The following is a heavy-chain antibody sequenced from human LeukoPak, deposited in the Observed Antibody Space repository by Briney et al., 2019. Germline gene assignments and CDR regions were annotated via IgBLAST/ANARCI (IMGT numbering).Heavy chain of an antibody. V-gene: IGHV4-39*07. CDR2: IYYSGST. CDR3: ARIYPIIGYCSSTSCPASFDI. CDR1: GDSVSATIYY. J-gene: IGHJ3*02. D-gene: IGHD2-2*01. Sequence: SETLSLTCTVSGDSVSATIYYWGWIRQPPGRGLECIGSIYYSGSTYYNPSLKSRATILVDTSRNQFSLKLSSVTAADTAVYYCARIYPIIGYCSSTSCPASFDIWGQGTMVTVSS.